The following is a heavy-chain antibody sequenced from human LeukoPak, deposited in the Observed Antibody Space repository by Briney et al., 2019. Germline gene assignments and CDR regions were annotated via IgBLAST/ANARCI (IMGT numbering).Heavy chain of an antibody. Sequence: VQPGGSLRLSCSASGFTFSRYAMHWVRQAPGKGLEYVSGISSNGGSTHYADSVKGRFTISRDNSKNTLYLQMSSLRAEDTAVYYCVKSGSYYNEPYYFDYWGQGTLVTVSS. D-gene: IGHD3-10*01. CDR3: VKSGSYYNEPYYFDY. CDR2: ISSNGGST. V-gene: IGHV3-64D*06. J-gene: IGHJ4*02. CDR1: GFTFSRYA.